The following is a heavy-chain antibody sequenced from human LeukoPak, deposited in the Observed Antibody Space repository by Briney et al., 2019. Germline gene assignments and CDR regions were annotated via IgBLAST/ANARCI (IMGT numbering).Heavy chain of an antibody. CDR2: INPYSGDT. CDR3: ARDQGSLTRSWYTGY. D-gene: IGHD6-13*01. V-gene: IGHV1-2*06. CDR1: GYTFTCYH. Sequence: ASVKVSCKASGYTFTCYHIHWVRQAPGQGLEWIGRINPYSGDTNFAQKFQGRVTMTRDTSITTAYMDLSSLTPDDTAVYFCARDQGSLTRSWYTGYWGQGTQVTVTS. J-gene: IGHJ4*02.